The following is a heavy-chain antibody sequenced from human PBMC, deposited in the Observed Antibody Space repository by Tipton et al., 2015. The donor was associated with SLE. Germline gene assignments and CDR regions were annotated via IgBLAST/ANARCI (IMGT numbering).Heavy chain of an antibody. CDR2: IYYSGST. J-gene: IGHJ4*02. D-gene: IGHD6-19*01. V-gene: IGHV4-38-2*02. Sequence: TLSLTCTVYGYSISSGYYWGWIRQLPGQGLEWIGSIYYSGSTNYNPSLKSRVTISVNTSKNQFSLKLSSVTAADTAVYYCAILPGSSGGGYWGQGTLVTVSS. CDR3: AILPGSSGGGY. CDR1: GYSISSGYY.